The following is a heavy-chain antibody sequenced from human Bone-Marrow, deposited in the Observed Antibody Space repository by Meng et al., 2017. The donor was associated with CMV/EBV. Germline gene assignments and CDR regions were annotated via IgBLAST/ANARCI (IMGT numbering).Heavy chain of an antibody. CDR1: GGSISSYY. CDR2: IYYSGST. D-gene: IGHD3-22*01. CDR3: ARDRSGWGYFDY. Sequence: SETLSLTCTVSGGSISSYYWSWIRQPPGKGLEWIGYIYYSGSTNYNPSLKSRVTISVDTSKKQFSLKLSSVTAADTAVYYCARDRSGWGYFDYWGQGTMVTVSS. V-gene: IGHV4-59*12. J-gene: IGHJ4*02.